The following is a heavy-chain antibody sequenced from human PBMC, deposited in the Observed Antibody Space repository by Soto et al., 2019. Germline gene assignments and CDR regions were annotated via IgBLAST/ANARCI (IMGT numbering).Heavy chain of an antibody. Sequence: GGSLRLSCAASGFTFSSYWMHWVRQAPGKGLVWVSGISSDGSSTDYADSVKGRFTISRDNAKNTLYLQLNSLRAEDTAVYYCARGSGWPYWGRGTLVTVSS. J-gene: IGHJ4*02. V-gene: IGHV3-74*01. CDR2: ISSDGSST. CDR1: GFTFSSYW. CDR3: ARGSGWPY. D-gene: IGHD3-10*01.